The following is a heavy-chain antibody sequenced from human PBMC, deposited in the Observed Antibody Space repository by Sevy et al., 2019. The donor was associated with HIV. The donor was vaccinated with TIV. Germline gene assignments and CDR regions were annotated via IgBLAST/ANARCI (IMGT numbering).Heavy chain of an antibody. J-gene: IGHJ6*03. CDR1: GFTFDDYA. CDR3: AKGSADYSSSLISHYYYYYMDV. V-gene: IGHV3-23*01. D-gene: IGHD6-13*01. CDR2: ISGSGGST. Sequence: GGSLRLSCAASGFTFDDYAMHWVRQAPGKGLEWVSAISGSGGSTYYADSVKGRFTISRDNSKNTLYLQMNSLRAEDTAVYYCAKGSADYSSSLISHYYYYYMDVWGKGTTVTVSS.